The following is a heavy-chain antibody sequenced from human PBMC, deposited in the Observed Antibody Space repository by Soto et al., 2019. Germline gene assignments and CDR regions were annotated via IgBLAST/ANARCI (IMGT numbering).Heavy chain of an antibody. CDR3: AREIAAVSTVSIVPDAFDI. V-gene: IGHV1-69*01. D-gene: IGHD2-21*01. Sequence: QVQLVQSGAEVKKPGSSVKVSCQASGGSFSSYAISWVRQAPGQRLEWMGVIMPMFGTSKDARKFQGRVSITADESTNTVYMELSSLRSEDTAVYYCAREIAAVSTVSIVPDAFDIWGQGTMVTVSS. J-gene: IGHJ3*02. CDR2: IMPMFGTS. CDR1: GGSFSSYA.